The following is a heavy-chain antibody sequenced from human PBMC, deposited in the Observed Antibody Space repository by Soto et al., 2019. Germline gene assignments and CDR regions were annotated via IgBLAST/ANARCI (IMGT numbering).Heavy chain of an antibody. J-gene: IGHJ6*02. Sequence: SETLSLTCTVSCGSISSSSYYWGWIRQPPGKGLEWIGSIYYSGSTYYNPSLKSRVTISVDTSKNQFSLKLSSVTAADTAVYYCARLTPYYYDSSGYPLGGMDVWGQGTTVTVSS. D-gene: IGHD3-22*01. CDR3: ARLTPYYYDSSGYPLGGMDV. CDR1: CGSISSSSYY. V-gene: IGHV4-39*01. CDR2: IYYSGST.